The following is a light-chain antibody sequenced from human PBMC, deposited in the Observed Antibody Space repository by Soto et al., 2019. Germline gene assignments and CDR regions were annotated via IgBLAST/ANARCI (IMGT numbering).Light chain of an antibody. Sequence: ILMTQSPATLSVSPGERATLSCRASQSVSNNLAWYQQKPGQATRLLIYDASTRATGIPARFSGSGSGTQFTLTISGLQSEDFAFYYCQQYNIWPPWTFGQGTKVEVK. V-gene: IGKV3-15*01. CDR3: QQYNIWPPWT. CDR2: DAS. J-gene: IGKJ1*01. CDR1: QSVSNN.